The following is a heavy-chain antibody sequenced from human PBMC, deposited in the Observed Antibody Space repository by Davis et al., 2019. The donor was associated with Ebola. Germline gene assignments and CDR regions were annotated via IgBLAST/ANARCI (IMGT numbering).Heavy chain of an antibody. CDR2: ISYDGSNK. V-gene: IGHV3-30-3*01. Sequence: GGSLRLSCAASGFTFSSYAMHWVRQAPGKGLEWVAVISYDGSNKYYADSVKGRFTISRDNSTNTLYLQMNSLRAEDTAVYYCARGQQLVPKPQNWFDPWGQGTLVTVSS. J-gene: IGHJ5*02. D-gene: IGHD6-13*01. CDR1: GFTFSSYA. CDR3: ARGQQLVPKPQNWFDP.